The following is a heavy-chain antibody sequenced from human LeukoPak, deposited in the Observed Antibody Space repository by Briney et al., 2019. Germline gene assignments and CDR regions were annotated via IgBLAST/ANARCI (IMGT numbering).Heavy chain of an antibody. CDR2: SSYNGGGS. CDR3: AKRDTSGFYYFDY. D-gene: IGHD6-19*01. J-gene: IGHJ4*02. Sequence: GSLRLSCAASGFTFSSYAMSWVRQAPGKGLEWVSSSSYNGGGSYYADSVKGRFIISRDNSKNTLHLQMNSLRAEDTAVYYCAKRDTSGFYYFDYWGQGTLVTVSS. V-gene: IGHV3-23*01. CDR1: GFTFSSYA.